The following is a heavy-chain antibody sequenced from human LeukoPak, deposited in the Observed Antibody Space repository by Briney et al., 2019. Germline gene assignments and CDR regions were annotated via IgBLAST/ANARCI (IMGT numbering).Heavy chain of an antibody. V-gene: IGHV3-23*01. CDR2: ISGSGGST. Sequence: GGSLRLSCAASGFTFSSYAMSWVRQAPGKGLEWVSAISGSGGSTYYADSVKGRFTISRANSKNTLYLQMNSLRAEDTAVYYCAKDLCSSTSCYVATGAFDIWGQGTMVTVSS. CDR1: GFTFSSYA. J-gene: IGHJ3*02. D-gene: IGHD2-2*01. CDR3: AKDLCSSTSCYVATGAFDI.